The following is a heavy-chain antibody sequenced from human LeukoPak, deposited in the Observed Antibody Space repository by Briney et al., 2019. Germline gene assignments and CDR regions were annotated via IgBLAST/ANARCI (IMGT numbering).Heavy chain of an antibody. CDR1: GFTFSSYG. CDR3: AKDQGGGYGGTFDY. D-gene: IGHD4-23*01. V-gene: IGHV3-33*06. Sequence: GRSLRLSCAASGFTFSSYGMHWVRQAPGKGLEWVAVIWYDGSNKYYADSVKGRFTISRDNSKNTLYLQMNSLRAEDTAVYYCAKDQGGGYGGTFDYWGQGTLVTVSS. CDR2: IWYDGSNK. J-gene: IGHJ4*02.